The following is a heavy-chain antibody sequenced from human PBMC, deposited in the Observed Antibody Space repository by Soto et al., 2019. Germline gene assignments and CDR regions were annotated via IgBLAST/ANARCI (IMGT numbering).Heavy chain of an antibody. CDR1: GFALSTNLVG. J-gene: IGHJ4*02. Sequence: ITLKESGPTLVKPTQTLTLTCTFSGFALSTNLVGVGWIRQPPGKALEWLALIYWDDEKRYRPPLRNRVTITSDTSKNQVVLTMTNMDPVDTGTYYCARHTSASRAEAYDYWGQGTLVTVSS. CDR2: IYWDDEK. CDR3: ARHTSASRAEAYDY. D-gene: IGHD6-6*01. V-gene: IGHV2-5*02.